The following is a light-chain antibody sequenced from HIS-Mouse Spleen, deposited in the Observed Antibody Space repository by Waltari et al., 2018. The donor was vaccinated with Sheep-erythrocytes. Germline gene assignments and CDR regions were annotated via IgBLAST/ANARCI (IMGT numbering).Light chain of an antibody. J-gene: IGLJ3*02. CDR3: SSYTSSSTWV. V-gene: IGLV2-14*01. Sequence: QSALTQPASVSGSPGQYITITCTGTRLDVGGYNYVPWYQQHPGKAPKLMIYKVSNRPSGVSNRFSGSKSGNTASLTISGLQAEDEADYYCSSYTSSSTWVFGGGTKLTVL. CDR2: KVS. CDR1: RLDVGGYNY.